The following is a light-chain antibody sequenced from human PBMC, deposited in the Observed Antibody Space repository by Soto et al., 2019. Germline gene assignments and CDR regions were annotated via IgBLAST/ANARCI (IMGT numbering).Light chain of an antibody. Sequence: EIVLTQSPGTLSLSPGERATLSCRASQSISSDYLAWFQQISGQAPRLLISGASTRATGIPDRFSGNGSGTDFTLTISRLEPEDFAVYYCQQYGSSPFTFGPGTKVDIK. J-gene: IGKJ3*01. CDR2: GAS. CDR3: QQYGSSPFT. V-gene: IGKV3-20*01. CDR1: QSISSDY.